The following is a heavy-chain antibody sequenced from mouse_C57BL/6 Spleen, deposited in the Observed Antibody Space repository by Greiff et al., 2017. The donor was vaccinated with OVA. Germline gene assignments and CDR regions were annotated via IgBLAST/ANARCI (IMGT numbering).Heavy chain of an antibody. CDR2: IDPSGSYT. D-gene: IGHD1-1*01. CDR3: ARSKVLRYPWLAD. CDR1: GYTFTSYW. V-gene: IGHV1-59*01. Sequence: QVQLQQPGAELVRPGTSVKLSCKASGYTFTSYWMHWVKQRPGQGLEWIGVIDPSGSYTNYNQKFKGKATLTVAQSSSTAYMQLSSLTYEDSAVDYCARSKVLRYPWLADWGQGTLVTVSA. J-gene: IGHJ3*01.